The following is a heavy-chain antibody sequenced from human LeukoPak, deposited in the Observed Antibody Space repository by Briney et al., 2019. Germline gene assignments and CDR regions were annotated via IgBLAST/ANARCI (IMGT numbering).Heavy chain of an antibody. J-gene: IGHJ3*02. Sequence: SETLSLTCAVDGGSFSGYYWSWIRQPSGKGLEWIGEINHSGSTNYNPSLKSRVTISVDTSKNQFSLKLSSVTAADTAVYYCARFKIWGSYSHAFDIWGQGTMVTVSS. V-gene: IGHV4-34*01. D-gene: IGHD1-26*01. CDR2: INHSGST. CDR3: ARFKIWGSYSHAFDI. CDR1: GGSFSGYY.